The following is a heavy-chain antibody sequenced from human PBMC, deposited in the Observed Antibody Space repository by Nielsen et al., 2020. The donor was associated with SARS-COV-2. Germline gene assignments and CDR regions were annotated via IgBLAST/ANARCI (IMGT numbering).Heavy chain of an antibody. J-gene: IGHJ6*02. Sequence: SVKVSCKASGYTFTDYYIHWVRQAPGQGLEWMGRINPYSVGTNYAQKFQGTVTMTRDASISTVYMELTSDDTAVYYCARARATIFGLVMSYGMDVWGQGTTVAVSS. CDR1: GYTFTDYY. D-gene: IGHD3/OR15-3a*01. CDR3: ARARATIFGLVMSYGMDV. V-gene: IGHV1-2*06. CDR2: INPYSVGT.